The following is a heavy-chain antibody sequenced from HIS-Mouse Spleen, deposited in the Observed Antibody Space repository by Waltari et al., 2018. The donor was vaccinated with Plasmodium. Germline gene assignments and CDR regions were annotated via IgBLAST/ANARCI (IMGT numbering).Heavy chain of an antibody. CDR2: IYHSGST. D-gene: IGHD3-10*01. Sequence: QVQLQESGPGLVKPSETLSLTCTVSGYSISSGYYRGWIRQPPGKGLEWIGSIYHSGSTYYNPSLKSRVTISVDTSKNQFSLKLSSVTAADTAVYYCARVDYGSGDYYYYYGMDVWGQGTTVTVSS. CDR3: ARVDYGSGDYYYYYGMDV. CDR1: GYSISSGYY. J-gene: IGHJ6*02. V-gene: IGHV4-38-2*02.